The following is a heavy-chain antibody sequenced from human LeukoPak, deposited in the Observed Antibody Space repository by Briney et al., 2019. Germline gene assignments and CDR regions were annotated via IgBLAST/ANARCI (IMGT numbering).Heavy chain of an antibody. V-gene: IGHV4-39*01. CDR2: IYRNGNT. Sequence: PSETLSLTCSVSGVSISSGSYYWGWIRQPPGMGLEWIGIIYRNGNTNYNPSLKSRVTISADTSRNQFSLRMDSVTAADTAVYYCARLWDSTGLYFYYYMDVWGEGTTVTVSS. CDR1: GVSISSGSYY. CDR3: ARLWDSTGLYFYYYMDV. D-gene: IGHD2/OR15-2a*01. J-gene: IGHJ6*03.